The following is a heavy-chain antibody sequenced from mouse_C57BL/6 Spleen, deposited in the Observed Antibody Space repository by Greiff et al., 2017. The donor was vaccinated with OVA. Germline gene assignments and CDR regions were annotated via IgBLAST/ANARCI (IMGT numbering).Heavy chain of an antibody. Sequence: VSGPGLVKPSQSLSLTCSVTGYSITSGYYWNWIRQFPGNKLEWMGYISYDGSNNYNPSLKNRISITRDTSKNQFFLKLNSVTTEDTATYYCARRGYAAMDYWGQGTSVTVSS. J-gene: IGHJ4*01. CDR1: GYSITSGYY. CDR3: ARRGYAAMDY. V-gene: IGHV3-6*01. D-gene: IGHD2-2*01. CDR2: ISYDGSN.